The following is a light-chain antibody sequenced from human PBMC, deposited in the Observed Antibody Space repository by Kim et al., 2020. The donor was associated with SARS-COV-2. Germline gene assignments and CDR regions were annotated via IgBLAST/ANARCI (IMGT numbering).Light chain of an antibody. CDR1: SLRSYY. CDR2: GKN. J-gene: IGLJ3*02. CDR3: NSRDSSGNHLV. Sequence: SELTQDPAVSVALGQTVRITCQGDSLRSYYASWYQQKPGQAPVLVIYGKNNRPPGIPDRFSGSSTGNTASLTITGAQAEDEADYYCNSRDSSGNHLVFGG. V-gene: IGLV3-19*01.